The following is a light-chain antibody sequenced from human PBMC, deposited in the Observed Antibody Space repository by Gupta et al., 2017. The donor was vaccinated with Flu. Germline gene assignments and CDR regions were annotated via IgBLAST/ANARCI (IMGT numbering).Light chain of an antibody. CDR3: QQYNNWPLT. Sequence: EIVMPQSPPTLSVSPGERATLSCRASQSVSSNLAWYQQKPGQAPRLLIYGASTRATGIPARFSGSGSGTEFTLTISSLQSEDFAVYYCQQYNNWPLTFGGGTKVEIK. V-gene: IGKV3-15*01. CDR2: GAS. J-gene: IGKJ4*01. CDR1: QSVSSN.